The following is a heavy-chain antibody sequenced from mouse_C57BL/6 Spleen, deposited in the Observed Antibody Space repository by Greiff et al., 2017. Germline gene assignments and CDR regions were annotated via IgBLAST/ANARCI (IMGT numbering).Heavy chain of an antibody. J-gene: IGHJ3*01. CDR3: AAYDPFAY. CDR1: GYTFTSYW. Sequence: VQLQQPGAELVKPGASVKLSCKASGYTFTSYWMQWVKQRPGQGLEWIGEIDPSDSYTNYTQKFKGKATLTVDTSSSTAYMQLSSLTSEDSAVYYCAAYDPFAYWGQGTLVTVSA. V-gene: IGHV1-50*01. D-gene: IGHD6-5*01. CDR2: IDPSDSYT.